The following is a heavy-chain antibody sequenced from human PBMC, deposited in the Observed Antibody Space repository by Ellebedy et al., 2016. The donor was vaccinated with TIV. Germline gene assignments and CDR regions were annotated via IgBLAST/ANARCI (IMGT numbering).Heavy chain of an antibody. CDR1: GFTFSKYG. V-gene: IGHV3-48*04. J-gene: IGHJ4*02. Sequence: PGGSLRLSCVASGFTFSKYGMNWVRQAPGKGLEWVSYISGSSNTKHYADSVKGRFTVSRDNAKNSLYLQMNSLTVDDTAVYYCAKGRGGGSDTSAPRYYFDYWGLGTLVTVSS. CDR3: AKGRGGGSDTSAPRYYFDY. D-gene: IGHD3-22*01. CDR2: ISGSSNTK.